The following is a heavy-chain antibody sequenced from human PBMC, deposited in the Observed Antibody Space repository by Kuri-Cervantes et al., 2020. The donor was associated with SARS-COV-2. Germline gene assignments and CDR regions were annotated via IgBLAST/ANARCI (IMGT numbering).Heavy chain of an antibody. CDR2: IDPNSGGT. CDR3: VVGFFSSRKWDY. V-gene: IGHV1-2*02. J-gene: IGHJ4*02. Sequence: ASVKVSCKASGYTFTGYYLHWVRQAPGQGLEWMGWIDPNSGGTRYPQRFQGRVSMTRDTSTSTIYMELSSLTSEDTAVYYCVVGFFSSRKWDYWGQGTLVTVSS. D-gene: IGHD2-15*01. CDR1: GYTFTGYY.